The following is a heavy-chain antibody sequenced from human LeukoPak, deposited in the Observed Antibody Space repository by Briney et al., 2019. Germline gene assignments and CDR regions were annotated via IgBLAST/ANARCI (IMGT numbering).Heavy chain of an antibody. CDR2: INPNSGGT. J-gene: IGHJ4*02. Sequence: GASVKVSCKASGYTFTGYYMHWVRQAPGQGLEWMGWINPNSGGTNYAQKFQGRVTMTRDTSISTAYMELSRLRSDDTAVYYCARDHSSSSQLFDYWGQGTLVTVSS. CDR1: GYTFTGYY. CDR3: ARDHSSSSQLFDY. D-gene: IGHD6-13*01. V-gene: IGHV1-2*02.